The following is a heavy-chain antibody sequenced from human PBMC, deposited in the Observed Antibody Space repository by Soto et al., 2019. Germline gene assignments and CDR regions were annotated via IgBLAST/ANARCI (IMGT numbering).Heavy chain of an antibody. CDR3: ARDSIVATIMNYYYYGMDV. Sequence: QVQLVESGGGVVQPGRSLRLSCAASGFTFSSYAMHWVRQAPGKGLEWVAVISYDGSNKYYADSVKGRFTISRDNSKNTLYLQTNSLRAEDTAVYYCARDSIVATIMNYYYYGMDVWGQGTTVTVSS. J-gene: IGHJ6*02. D-gene: IGHD5-12*01. V-gene: IGHV3-30-3*01. CDR2: ISYDGSNK. CDR1: GFTFSSYA.